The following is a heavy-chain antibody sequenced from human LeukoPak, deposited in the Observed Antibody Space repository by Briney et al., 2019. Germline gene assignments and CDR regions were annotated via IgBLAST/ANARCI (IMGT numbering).Heavy chain of an antibody. Sequence: PGGSLRLSCAASGFTFSSYWMHWVRQAPGKGLVWVSRINSDGSSTSYADSVKGRFTISRDNAKNTLYLQMNSLRAEDTAVYYCARVGVLGSLGRAVAGTEAFDIWGQGTMVTVSS. V-gene: IGHV3-74*01. CDR1: GFTFSSYW. CDR3: ARVGVLGSLGRAVAGTEAFDI. J-gene: IGHJ3*02. CDR2: INSDGSST. D-gene: IGHD6-19*01.